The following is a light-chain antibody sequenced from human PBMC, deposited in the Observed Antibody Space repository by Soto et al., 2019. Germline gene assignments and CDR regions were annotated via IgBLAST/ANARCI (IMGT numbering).Light chain of an antibody. Sequence: DIQMTQSLSTLSASVGDRVTITCRASQSISSWLAWYQQKPGKAPKLLIYDASSLESGVPSRFSGGGSGTKFTLTISSLQPDDFATYYCQQYNSYSGTFGQGTKVDIK. CDR2: DAS. J-gene: IGKJ1*01. CDR3: QQYNSYSGT. CDR1: QSISSW. V-gene: IGKV1-5*01.